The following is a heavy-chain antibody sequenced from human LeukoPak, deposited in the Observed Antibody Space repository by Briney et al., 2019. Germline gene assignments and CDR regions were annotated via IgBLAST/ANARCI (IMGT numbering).Heavy chain of an antibody. V-gene: IGHV3-53*01. CDR1: GFSVGSNY. CDR3: ARGERVAARGDAFDI. Sequence: GGSLRLSCAASGFSVGSNYMTWVRQAPGKGLEWVSVIYSGDNTYYADSVKGRFTISRDNSKNTLYLQMNSLRAEDTAVYYCARGERVAARGDAFDIWGQGTMVTVSS. CDR2: IYSGDNT. J-gene: IGHJ3*02. D-gene: IGHD2-15*01.